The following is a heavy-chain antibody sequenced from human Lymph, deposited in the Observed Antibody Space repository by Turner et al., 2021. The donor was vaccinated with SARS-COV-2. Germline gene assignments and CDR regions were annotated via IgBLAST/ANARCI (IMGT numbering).Heavy chain of an antibody. D-gene: IGHD2-21*02. CDR1: GGSMNNNY. CDR2: IFYRGST. CDR3: ARQTVNNWVDP. V-gene: IGHV4-59*01. J-gene: IGHJ5*02. Sequence: QVQLQESGPRLVKPWETLSLTCTVSGGSMNNNYWSWIRQPPGKRLEWFGFIFYRGSTNYNPSLKSRVTISVDTSENQFSLKLTSVTAADTAIYYCARQTVNNWVDPWGQGTLVTVSS.